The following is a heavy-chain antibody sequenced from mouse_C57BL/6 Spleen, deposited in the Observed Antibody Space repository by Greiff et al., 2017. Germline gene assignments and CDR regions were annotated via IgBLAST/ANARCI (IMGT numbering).Heavy chain of an antibody. CDR2: INYDGSST. CDR1: GFTFSDYY. Sequence: EVKLMESEGGLVQPGSSMKLSCTASGFTFSDYYMAWVRQVPEKGLEWVANINYDGSSTYYLDSLKSRFIISRDNAKNILYLQMSSLKSEDTATYYCARDTPGNGAMDYWGQGTSVTVSS. D-gene: IGHD2-1*01. V-gene: IGHV5-16*01. J-gene: IGHJ4*01. CDR3: ARDTPGNGAMDY.